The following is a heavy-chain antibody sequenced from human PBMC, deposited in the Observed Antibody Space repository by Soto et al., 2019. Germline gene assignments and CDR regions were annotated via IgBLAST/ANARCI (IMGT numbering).Heavy chain of an antibody. V-gene: IGHV4-39*01. Sequence: QLQLQESGPGLVKSSETLSLTCTVSGASIGTSGYYWGWIPQPPGKGLEWIGSIYYSGTTYYNPSLESRVTISINTSKNQFSLRLSSVTAADTAVYYCARLFSGSYYEFDYWGQGTLVAVSS. J-gene: IGHJ4*02. CDR2: IYYSGTT. D-gene: IGHD1-26*01. CDR3: ARLFSGSYYEFDY. CDR1: GASIGTSGYY.